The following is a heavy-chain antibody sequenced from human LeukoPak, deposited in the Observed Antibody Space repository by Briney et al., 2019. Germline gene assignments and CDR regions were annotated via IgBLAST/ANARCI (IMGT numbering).Heavy chain of an antibody. V-gene: IGHV3-64*01. J-gene: IGHJ4*02. D-gene: IGHD1-7*01. Sequence: GGSLRLSCAASGFTFSSYGMHWVRQAPGKGLEYVSAISSNGGSTYYANSVKGRFTISRDNSKNTLYLQMGSLRAEDMAVYYCASGSYNWNYLDYWGQGTLVTVSS. CDR3: ASGSYNWNYLDY. CDR1: GFTFSSYG. CDR2: ISSNGGST.